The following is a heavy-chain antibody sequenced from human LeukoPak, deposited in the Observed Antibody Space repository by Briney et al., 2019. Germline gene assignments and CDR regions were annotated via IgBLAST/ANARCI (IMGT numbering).Heavy chain of an antibody. CDR2: ISSSSSYI. J-gene: IGHJ4*02. D-gene: IGHD2-15*01. CDR3: ARVPPRYCSGGSCYSEDY. V-gene: IGHV3-21*01. CDR1: GFTFSSYS. Sequence: GGSLRLSCAASGFTFSSYSMNRVRQAPGKGLDWGSSISSSSSYIYYADSVKGRFTISRDNAKNSLYLQMNSLRAEDTPVYYCARVPPRYCSGGSCYSEDYWGQGTLVTVSS.